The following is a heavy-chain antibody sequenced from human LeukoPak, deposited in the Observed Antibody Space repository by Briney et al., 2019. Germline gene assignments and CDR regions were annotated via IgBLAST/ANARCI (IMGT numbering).Heavy chain of an antibody. CDR3: ARVKSGSYPPERDSPQHNWFDP. V-gene: IGHV4-34*01. J-gene: IGHJ5*02. Sequence: SETLSLTCTVSGGSISSYCWSWVRQPPGKGLEWIGEINHSGSTNYNPSLKSRVTISVDTSKNQFSLKLSSVTAADTGVYYCARVKSGSYPPERDSPQHNWFDPWGQGTLVTVSS. CDR1: GGSISSYC. D-gene: IGHD1-26*01. CDR2: INHSGST.